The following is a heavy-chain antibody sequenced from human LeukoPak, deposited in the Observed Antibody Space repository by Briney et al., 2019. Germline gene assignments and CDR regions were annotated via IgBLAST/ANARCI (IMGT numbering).Heavy chain of an antibody. CDR1: GDSISNYY. D-gene: IGHD3-3*02. Sequence: SEALSLTRSVSGDSISNYYWNWIRQSPGKGLEWIGYILSSGSTHHNPSLASRISLSMDPSKNQFSLKLSSVTAADTAVYYCARRVISEFSIDKGNWLDPWGQGTLVTVSS. CDR2: ILSSGST. V-gene: IGHV4-4*09. CDR3: ARRVISEFSIDKGNWLDP. J-gene: IGHJ5*02.